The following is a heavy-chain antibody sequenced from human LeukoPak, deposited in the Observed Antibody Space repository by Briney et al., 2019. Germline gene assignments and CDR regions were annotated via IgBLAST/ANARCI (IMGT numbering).Heavy chain of an antibody. V-gene: IGHV3-23*01. CDR1: GFIFRNYA. Sequence: PGGSLRLSCAASGFIFRNYAMHWVRQAPGKGLEWVSAISVSGGSTYYADSVKGRFTISRDNSKNTLYLQMDSLRAEDTAVYYCAKRIAVVGPYFDYWGQGTLVTVSS. J-gene: IGHJ4*02. CDR2: ISVSGGST. D-gene: IGHD6-19*01. CDR3: AKRIAVVGPYFDY.